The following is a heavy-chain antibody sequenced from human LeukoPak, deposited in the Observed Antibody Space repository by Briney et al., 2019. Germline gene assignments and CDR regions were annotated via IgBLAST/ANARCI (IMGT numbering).Heavy chain of an antibody. CDR1: AFTFGNYA. J-gene: IGHJ4*02. CDR2: ISGSGANI. Sequence: GGSLRLSCAAAAFTFGNYAMSWARQAPGKGLERVSAISGSGANIHYADSVKGRFTISRDNSKNTLYLQMNSLRAEDTAVYFCAKDFTTGGSGSYLDTYFDYWGQGTLVTVSS. D-gene: IGHD3-10*01. V-gene: IGHV3-23*01. CDR3: AKDFTTGGSGSYLDTYFDY.